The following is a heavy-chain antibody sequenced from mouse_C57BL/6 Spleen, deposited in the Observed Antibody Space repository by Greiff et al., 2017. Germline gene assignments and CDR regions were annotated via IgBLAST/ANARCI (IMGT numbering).Heavy chain of an antibody. D-gene: IGHD1-1*01. V-gene: IGHV3-8*01. CDR3: ARSLYGSGYFDV. Sequence: EVKLVESGPGLAKPSQTLSLTCSVTGYSITSDYWNWIRKFPGNKLEYMGYISYSGSTYYNPSLKSRISITRDTSKNQYYLQLNSVTTKNTETYYCARSLYGSGYFDVWGTGTTVTVSS. CDR1: GYSITSDY. CDR2: ISYSGST. J-gene: IGHJ1*03.